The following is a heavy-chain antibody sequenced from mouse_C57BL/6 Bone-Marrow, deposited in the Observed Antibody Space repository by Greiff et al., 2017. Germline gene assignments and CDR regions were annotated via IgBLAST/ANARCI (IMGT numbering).Heavy chain of an antibody. V-gene: IGHV1-82*01. CDR2: IYPGDGDT. Sequence: VMLVESGPELVKPGASVKISCKASGYAFSSSWMNWVKQRPGKGLEWIGRIYPGDGDTNYNGKFKGKATLTADKSSSTAYMQLSSLTSEDSAVYFCARLLRYQIGNYFDYWGQGTTLTVSS. CDR1: GYAFSSSW. CDR3: ARLLRYQIGNYFDY. D-gene: IGHD1-1*01. J-gene: IGHJ2*01.